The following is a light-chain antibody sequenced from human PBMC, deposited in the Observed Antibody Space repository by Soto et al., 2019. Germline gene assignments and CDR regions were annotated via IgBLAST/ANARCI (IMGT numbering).Light chain of an antibody. CDR1: QSVSSSY. CDR3: QQYGTSPRT. V-gene: IGKV3-20*01. Sequence: DIVLTQSPGTLCLSPWEIATLSCRASQSVSSSYLAWYQLKPGQAPRLFIYGASSRATGIPDRFSGSGSGTDFTLTISRLEPEDFAVYICQQYGTSPRTFGQGTRLEIK. CDR2: GAS. J-gene: IGKJ5*01.